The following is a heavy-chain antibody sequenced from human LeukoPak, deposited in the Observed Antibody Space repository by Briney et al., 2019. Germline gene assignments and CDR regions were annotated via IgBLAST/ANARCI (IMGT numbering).Heavy chain of an antibody. D-gene: IGHD5-18*01. CDR1: GGSFSGYY. CDR2: INHSGST. V-gene: IGHV4-34*01. CDR3: AREGYSYGYYYYYYMDV. Sequence: PSETLSLTCAVYGGSFSGYYWSWIRQPPGKGLEWIGEINHSGSTNYNPSLKSRVTISVDTSKNQFSLKLSSVTAAATAVYYCAREGYSYGYYYYYYMDVWGKGTTVTVSS. J-gene: IGHJ6*03.